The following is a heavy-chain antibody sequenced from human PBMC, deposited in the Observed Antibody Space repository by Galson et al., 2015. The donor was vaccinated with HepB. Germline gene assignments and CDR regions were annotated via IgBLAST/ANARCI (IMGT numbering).Heavy chain of an antibody. V-gene: IGHV3-48*01. CDR2: ISSSSSTI. Sequence: LRLSCAASGFTFSSYSMNWVRQAPGKGLEWISYISSSSSTIYYADSVKGRFTISRDNAKNSLYLQMNSLRAEDTAVYYCARGAPLEWLFQDDAFDIWGQGTMVTVSS. CDR1: GFTFSSYS. D-gene: IGHD3-3*01. CDR3: ARGAPLEWLFQDDAFDI. J-gene: IGHJ3*02.